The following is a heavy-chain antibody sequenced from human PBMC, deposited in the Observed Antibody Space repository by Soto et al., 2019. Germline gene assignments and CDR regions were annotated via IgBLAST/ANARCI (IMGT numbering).Heavy chain of an antibody. D-gene: IGHD3-10*01. CDR3: ARAYYYGSGIYSSSNWFDP. V-gene: IGHV1-8*01. CDR2: MNPNSGNT. CDR1: GYSFTSYD. J-gene: IGHJ5*02. Sequence: QVQLVQSGAEVKKPGASVKVSCKASGYSFTSYDINWVRQATGQGLEWMGWMNPNSGNTGYAQKFQGRVTMTRNTSINTAYMELSSPETEDTAVYYCARAYYYGSGIYSSSNWFDPWGQGTLVTVSS.